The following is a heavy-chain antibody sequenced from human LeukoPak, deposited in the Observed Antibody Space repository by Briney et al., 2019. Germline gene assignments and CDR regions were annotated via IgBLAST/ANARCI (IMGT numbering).Heavy chain of an antibody. J-gene: IGHJ4*02. V-gene: IGHV3-33*01. CDR1: GFTFSSYG. CDR2: IWYDGSNK. CDR3: ARDSQGDYYTTDYYFDY. Sequence: GGSLRLSCAASGFTFSSYGMHWVRQAPGKGLEWVAVIWYDGSNKYYADSVKGRFTISRDNSKNTLYLQMNSLRAEDTAVYYCARDSQGDYYTTDYYFDYWGQETLVTVSS. D-gene: IGHD3-3*01.